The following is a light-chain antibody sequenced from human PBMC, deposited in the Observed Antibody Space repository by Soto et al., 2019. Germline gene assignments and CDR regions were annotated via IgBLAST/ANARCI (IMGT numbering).Light chain of an antibody. CDR2: GAS. CDR1: QSISRSY. CDR3: QQYHNWPPIT. V-gene: IGKV3-20*01. J-gene: IGKJ5*01. Sequence: EIVLTQSPGTLSLSPGERATLSCRTGQSISRSYIAWYQQKPGQAPRLLIYGASTRATGIPARFSGSGSGTEFTLTISNLQSEDFAVYFRQQYHNWPPITFGQGTRLEIK.